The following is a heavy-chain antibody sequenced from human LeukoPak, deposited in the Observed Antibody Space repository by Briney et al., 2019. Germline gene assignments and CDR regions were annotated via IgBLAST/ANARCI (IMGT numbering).Heavy chain of an antibody. CDR3: ARASPSLGWFDP. Sequence: SETLSLTCTVSGGSISSSRYFWGWIRQPPGKGLEWIGSIYYTGSTYYNPSLKSRVTISVDTSKNQLSLKLSSVTAADTAVYYCARASPSLGWFDPWGQGTLVTVSS. CDR2: IYYTGST. CDR1: GGSISSSRYF. J-gene: IGHJ5*02. V-gene: IGHV4-39*01. D-gene: IGHD2-2*01.